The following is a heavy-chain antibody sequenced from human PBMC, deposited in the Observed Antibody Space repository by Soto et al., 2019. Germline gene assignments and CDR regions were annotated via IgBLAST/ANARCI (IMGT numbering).Heavy chain of an antibody. V-gene: IGHV3-74*01. CDR1: GFTFSSYW. CDR3: ARPLMVRGVIIGAFDI. J-gene: IGHJ3*02. CDR2: INNDGSST. Sequence: EVQLVESGGGLVQPGGSLRLSCAASGFTFSSYWMHWVRQAPGKGLVWVSRINNDGSSTSYADSVKGRFTISRDNGKNTLYLQKNSLRVEDTAVYYCARPLMVRGVIIGAFDIWGQGTMVTVSS. D-gene: IGHD3-10*01.